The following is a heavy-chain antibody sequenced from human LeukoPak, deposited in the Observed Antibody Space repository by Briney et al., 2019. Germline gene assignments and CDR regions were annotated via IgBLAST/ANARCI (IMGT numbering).Heavy chain of an antibody. J-gene: IGHJ4*02. D-gene: IGHD3-22*01. CDR3: AKDQVWIVVGSFDY. Sequence: GGSLRLSCAASGFTFSSYAMSWVRQAPSKALEWVSGISGSGGSTYYADSVKGRFTISRDNSKNTLYLQMTSLRAEDTAVYYCAKDQVWIVVGSFDYWGQGTLVTVSS. V-gene: IGHV3-23*01. CDR2: ISGSGGST. CDR1: GFTFSSYA.